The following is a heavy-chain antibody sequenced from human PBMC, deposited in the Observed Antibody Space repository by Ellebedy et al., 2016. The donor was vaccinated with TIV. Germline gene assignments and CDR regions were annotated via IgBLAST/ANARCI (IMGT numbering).Heavy chain of an antibody. J-gene: IGHJ4*02. CDR3: ARDLVLGSGSTDY. CDR1: GFTFSSYW. V-gene: IGHV3-74*01. CDR2: IRSDGGGT. Sequence: GESLKISXAASGFTFSSYWMHWVRQAPGEGLVWVSRIRSDGGGTNYADSVKGRFTISRDNAKNTLYLHMNDLRADDTAVYYCARDLVLGSGSTDYWGQGTLVTVSS. D-gene: IGHD3-10*01.